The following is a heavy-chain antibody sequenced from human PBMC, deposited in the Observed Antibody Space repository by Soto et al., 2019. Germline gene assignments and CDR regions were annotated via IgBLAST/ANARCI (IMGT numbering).Heavy chain of an antibody. Sequence: SGKVCYKACAYSFTRYGISLVRQAPGQGLEWMGWISAYNGNTNYAQKLQGRVTMTTDTSTSTAYMEMRSLRADDTAVYYWAREGWEVLRAFDIWGQGTMVTVSS. CDR1: AYSFTRYG. CDR2: ISAYNGNT. V-gene: IGHV1-18*04. CDR3: AREGWEVLRAFDI. J-gene: IGHJ3*02. D-gene: IGHD1-26*01.